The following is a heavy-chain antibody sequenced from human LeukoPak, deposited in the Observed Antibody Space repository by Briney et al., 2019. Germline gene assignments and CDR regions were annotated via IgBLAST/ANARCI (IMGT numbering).Heavy chain of an antibody. J-gene: IGHJ3*02. CDR3: ARTPERRGYSYGVDAFDI. CDR1: GGSISSYY. V-gene: IGHV4-4*07. D-gene: IGHD5-18*01. Sequence: SETLSLTCTVSGGSISSYYWSWIRQPAGKGLEWIGRIYTSGSTNYNPSLKSRVTISVDTSKNQFSLKLTSVTAADTAIYYCARTPERRGYSYGVDAFDIWGPGTMVTVSS. CDR2: IYTSGST.